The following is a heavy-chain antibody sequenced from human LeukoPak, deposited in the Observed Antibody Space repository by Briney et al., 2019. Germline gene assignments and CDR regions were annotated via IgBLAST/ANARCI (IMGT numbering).Heavy chain of an antibody. CDR3: AKDKGDGEYVDY. Sequence: GGSLRLSCAVSGFTFSSYEMNWVRQAPGEGLEWVSYISGRGSTIYYADSVKGRFTISRDNSKNSLYLEMNSLRIEDTGLYYCAKDKGDGEYVDYWGQGTLVTVSS. CDR1: GFTFSSYE. D-gene: IGHD5-24*01. V-gene: IGHV3-48*03. CDR2: ISGRGSTI. J-gene: IGHJ4*02.